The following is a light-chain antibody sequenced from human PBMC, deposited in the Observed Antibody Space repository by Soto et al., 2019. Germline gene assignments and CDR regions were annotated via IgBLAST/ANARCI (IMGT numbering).Light chain of an antibody. CDR1: QSFSSN. CDR2: GAS. V-gene: IGKV3-20*01. J-gene: IGKJ1*01. Sequence: EIVLTQSPATLSLSPGERATLSCRASQSFSSNLAWYQQKPGQAPRLLIYGASSRATGIPDRFSGSGSGTDFTLTISRLEPEDFAVYYCQQYDSSPWTFGQGTKVDI. CDR3: QQYDSSPWT.